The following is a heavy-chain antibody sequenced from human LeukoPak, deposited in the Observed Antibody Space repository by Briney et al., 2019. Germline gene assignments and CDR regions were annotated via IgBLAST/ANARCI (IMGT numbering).Heavy chain of an antibody. J-gene: IGHJ4*02. CDR2: IASGGST. CDR1: GFTLSSHA. CDR3: TRGSSRTGSNC. V-gene: IGHV3-23*01. Sequence: PGGSLRLSCAASGFTLSSHAMTWVRQAPGKGLEWVSAIASGGSTYYADSVKGRFTISRDNSKNTLYLQMNSLRVEDTAVYYCTRGSSRTGSNCWGQGVLVTVSS. D-gene: IGHD6-13*01.